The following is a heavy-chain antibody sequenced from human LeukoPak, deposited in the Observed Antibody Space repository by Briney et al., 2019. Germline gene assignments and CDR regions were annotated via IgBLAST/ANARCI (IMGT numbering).Heavy chain of an antibody. CDR2: IYYSGST. CDR3: ARHPYVSRIGMNVMDV. D-gene: IGHD1-26*01. Sequence: PSETLSLTCTVSGGSISSSDYYWGWIRQPPGKKLEWIGSIYYSGSTYYNPSLKSRVTISVDTSKNQFSLKLSSVTAADTAVYYCARHPYVSRIGMNVMDVWGQGTTVTVSS. CDR1: GGSISSSDYY. V-gene: IGHV4-39*01. J-gene: IGHJ6*02.